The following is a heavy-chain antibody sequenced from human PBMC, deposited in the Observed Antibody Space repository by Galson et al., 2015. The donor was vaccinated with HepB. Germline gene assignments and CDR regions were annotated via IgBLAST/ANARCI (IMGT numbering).Heavy chain of an antibody. V-gene: IGHV1-3*01. Sequence: SVKVSCKASGYTFTSYAMHWVRQAPGQRLEWMGWINAGNGNTKYSQKFQGRVTITRDTSASTAYMELSGLRSEDTAVYYCARRYCSGGSCYSEYFDLWGRGTLVTVSS. CDR1: GYTFTSYA. D-gene: IGHD2-15*01. J-gene: IGHJ2*01. CDR2: INAGNGNT. CDR3: ARRYCSGGSCYSEYFDL.